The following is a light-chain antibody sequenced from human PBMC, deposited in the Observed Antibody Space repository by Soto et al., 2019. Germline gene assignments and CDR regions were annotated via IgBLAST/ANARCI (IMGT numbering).Light chain of an antibody. CDR2: EGS. CDR1: SSDVGSYNL. Sequence: QSALTQPASVSGSPGQSITISCTGTSSDVGSYNLVSWYQQHPGKAPKLMIYEGSKRPSGVSNRFSGYKSGNTASLTISGLQAEDEADYYCCSYAGSSTAVVVGGGTKVTVL. J-gene: IGLJ2*01. V-gene: IGLV2-23*01. CDR3: CSYAGSSTAVV.